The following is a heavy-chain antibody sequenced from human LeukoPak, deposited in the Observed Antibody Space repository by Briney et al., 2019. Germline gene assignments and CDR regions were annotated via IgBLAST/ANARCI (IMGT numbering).Heavy chain of an antibody. D-gene: IGHD2-21*02. V-gene: IGHV3-23*01. CDR1: GFTFSSYA. CDR2: ISGSGGST. CDR3: ARGSPGPYCGGDCYPRYDY. Sequence: GGSLRLSCAASGFTFSSYAMSWVRQAPGKGLEWVSAISGSGGSTYYADSVKGRFTISRDNSKNTLYLQMNSLRAEDTAVYYCARGSPGPYCGGDCYPRYDYWGQGTLVTVSS. J-gene: IGHJ4*02.